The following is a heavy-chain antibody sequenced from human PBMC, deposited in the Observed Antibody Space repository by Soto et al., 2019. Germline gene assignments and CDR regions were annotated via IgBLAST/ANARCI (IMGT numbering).Heavy chain of an antibody. CDR2: INPKTAAT. CDR3: ARIKWGLNYYNGMDV. D-gene: IGHD1-26*01. Sequence: ASVKVSCKPSGYSFSDYFIQWVRQAPGQGLEWVAWINPKTAATNYAKKFQGRVSLTWDTSSTTAYMELTRLRPDDTAVYYCARIKWGLNYYNGMDVWGQGTMVTVSS. CDR1: GYSFSDYF. V-gene: IGHV1-2*02. J-gene: IGHJ6*02.